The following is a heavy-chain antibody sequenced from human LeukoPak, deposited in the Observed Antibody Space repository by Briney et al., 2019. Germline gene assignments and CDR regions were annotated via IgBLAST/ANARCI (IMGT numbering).Heavy chain of an antibody. J-gene: IGHJ4*02. V-gene: IGHV3-23*01. Sequence: GGSLRLSCAASGFTFRSYAMSWVRQVPGKGLEWVSGNSGSGGSTYYAASVRGRSTISRDSSNDTLYLEMNSLRAEDTAVYYCAKERGYSYGYDYWGQGTLVTVSS. CDR1: GFTFRSYA. D-gene: IGHD5-18*01. CDR3: AKERGYSYGYDY. CDR2: NSGSGGST.